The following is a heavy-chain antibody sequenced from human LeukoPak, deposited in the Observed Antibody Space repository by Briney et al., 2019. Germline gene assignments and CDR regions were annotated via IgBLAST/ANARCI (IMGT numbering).Heavy chain of an antibody. V-gene: IGHV4-39*07. D-gene: IGHD2-15*01. CDR3: ARDLGVVVVAATRLGAFDI. J-gene: IGHJ3*02. CDR1: GGSISSSSYY. CDR2: IYYSGST. Sequence: SETLSLTCTVSGGSISSSSYYWGWIRQPPGKGLEWIGSIYYSGSTYYNPSLKSRVTISVDTSKNQFSLKLSSVPAAATAVYYCARDLGVVVVAATRLGAFDIWGQGTMVTVSS.